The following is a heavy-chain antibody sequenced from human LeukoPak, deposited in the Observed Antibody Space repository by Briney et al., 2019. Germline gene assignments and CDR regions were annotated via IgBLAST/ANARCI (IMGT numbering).Heavy chain of an antibody. V-gene: IGHV1-2*04. Sequence: GASVKVSCRASGYTFTGYYMHWVRQAPGQGLEWMGWINPNSGGTNYAQKFQGWVTMTRDTSISTAYMELSRLRSDDTAVYYCARGISDPNNDSSSWRFEDHYYYYYYMDVWGKGTTVTVSS. D-gene: IGHD6-13*01. CDR2: INPNSGGT. J-gene: IGHJ6*03. CDR3: ARGISDPNNDSSSWRFEDHYYYYYYMDV. CDR1: GYTFTGYY.